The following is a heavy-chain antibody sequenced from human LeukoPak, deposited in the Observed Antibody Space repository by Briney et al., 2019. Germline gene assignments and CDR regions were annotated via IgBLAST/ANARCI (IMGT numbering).Heavy chain of an antibody. CDR2: ISSISSYI. CDR1: GFTLSSYR. D-gene: IGHD3-3*01. Sequence: ARSLRLSCPPSGFTLSSYRMNWVRHAPGKGLEWVSSISSISSYIYYADSVKGRFTISRDNAKNSLYMQMNSLRAEDTAVYYCARDGDYYFDYWGQGTLVTVSS. CDR3: ARDGDYYFDY. V-gene: IGHV3-21*01. J-gene: IGHJ4*02.